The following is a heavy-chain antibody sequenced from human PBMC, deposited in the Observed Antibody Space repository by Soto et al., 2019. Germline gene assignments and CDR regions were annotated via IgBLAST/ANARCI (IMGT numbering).Heavy chain of an antibody. D-gene: IGHD6-19*01. CDR3: ATPYYSSGWFPFFDY. V-gene: IGHV3-23*01. J-gene: IGHJ4*02. Sequence: EVRLLESGGDLVKPGGSLRLSCAASGFTFSSYAMSWVRQAPGKGLEWVSTISHVDGSTYYADSVKGRFIISRDDSTSTLSLQMSSLRAEDTGIYYCATPYYSSGWFPFFDYWGQGTLVTVSS. CDR2: ISHVDGST. CDR1: GFTFSSYA.